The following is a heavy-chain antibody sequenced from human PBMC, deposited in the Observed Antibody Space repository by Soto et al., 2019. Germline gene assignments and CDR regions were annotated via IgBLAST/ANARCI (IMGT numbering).Heavy chain of an antibody. CDR2: INAGNGNT. J-gene: IGHJ6*02. CDR3: ARAGGYYDSTGYLDYYYGMDV. D-gene: IGHD3-22*01. Sequence: ASVKVSCKASGYTFTSYAMHWVRQAPGQRLEWMGWINAGNGNTKYSQKFQGRVTITRDTSASTAYMELSSLRSEDTAVYYCARAGGYYDSTGYLDYYYGMDVWGQGTTVPVPS. CDR1: GYTFTSYA. V-gene: IGHV1-3*01.